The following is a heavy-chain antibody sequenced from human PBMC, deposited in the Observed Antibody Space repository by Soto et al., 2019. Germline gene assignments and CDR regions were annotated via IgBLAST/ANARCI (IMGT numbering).Heavy chain of an antibody. CDR3: ARDPGSGSYYGWFDP. D-gene: IGHD3-10*01. Sequence: QVQLQESGPGLVKPSETLSLTCTVSGGSISRYYWNWIRQPPGKGLEWIGYIYYSGRTNYNPSLNSRVTISVDTSKNQFSLKLSSVTAADTAVYYCARDPGSGSYYGWFDPWCQGTLVTVSS. CDR1: GGSISRYY. V-gene: IGHV4-59*01. CDR2: IYYSGRT. J-gene: IGHJ5*02.